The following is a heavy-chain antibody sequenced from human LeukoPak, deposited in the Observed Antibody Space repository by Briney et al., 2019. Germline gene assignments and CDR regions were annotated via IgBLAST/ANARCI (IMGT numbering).Heavy chain of an antibody. D-gene: IGHD6-19*01. CDR3: ARDSSGWPASQGAFDI. J-gene: IGHJ3*02. CDR2: IYYSGST. CDR1: GGSISSYY. V-gene: IGHV4-59*01. Sequence: SGTLSLTCTVSGGSISSYYWSWIRQPPGKGLEWIGYIYYSGSTNYNPSLKSRVTISVDTSKNQFSLKLSSVTAADTAVYYCARDSSGWPASQGAFDIWGQGTMVTVSS.